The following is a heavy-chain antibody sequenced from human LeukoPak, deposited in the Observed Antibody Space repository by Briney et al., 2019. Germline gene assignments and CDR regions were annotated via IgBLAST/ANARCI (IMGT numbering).Heavy chain of an antibody. J-gene: IGHJ6*03. V-gene: IGHV1-69*13. CDR1: GGTFSSYA. CDR2: IIPIFGTA. CDR3: ARRGATYYYYYMDV. D-gene: IGHD1-26*01. Sequence: ASVKVSCKASGGTFSSYAISWVRQAPGQGLEWMGGIIPIFGTANYAQKFQGRATITADESTSTAYMELSSLRSDDTAVYYCARRGATYYYYYMDVWGKGTTVTVSS.